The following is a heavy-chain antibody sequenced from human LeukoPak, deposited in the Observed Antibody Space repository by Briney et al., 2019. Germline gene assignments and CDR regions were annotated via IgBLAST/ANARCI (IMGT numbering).Heavy chain of an antibody. CDR3: ARGGGLDV. V-gene: IGHV3-7*03. CDR2: ITHNGNVN. J-gene: IGHJ6*02. D-gene: IGHD3-16*01. Sequence: KGLEWVASITHNGNVNYYVDSVKGRFTISRDNAKNSLYLQMSNLRAEDTAAYFCARGGGLDVWGQGATVTVSS.